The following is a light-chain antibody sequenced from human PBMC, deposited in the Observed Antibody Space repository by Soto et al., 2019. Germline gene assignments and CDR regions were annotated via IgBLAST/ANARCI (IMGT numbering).Light chain of an antibody. J-gene: IGKJ5*01. CDR3: QQRSNWPPH. CDR2: DAS. V-gene: IGKV3-11*01. Sequence: EIVLTRSPATLSLSAGERASLSCGASQSISNFLAWYQQKPGQAPRLLIYDASNRATGIPARFSGSGSGTDFTLTISSLGPEEFAVYYCQQRSNWPPHFGQGTRLEIK. CDR1: QSISNF.